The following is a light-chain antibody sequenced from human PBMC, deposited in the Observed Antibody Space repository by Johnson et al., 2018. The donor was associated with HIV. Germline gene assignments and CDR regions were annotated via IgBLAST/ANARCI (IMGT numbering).Light chain of an antibody. V-gene: IGLV1-51*02. Sequence: QSLLTQPPSVSAAPGQKVTISCSGSSSNIGNNYVSWYQQLPGTAPKLLIYENNKRPSGIPDRFSGSKSGTSATLGITGLQTGDEADYYCGTWDSSLSAGVFVIGTETKVTVL. CDR2: ENN. CDR1: SSNIGNNY. J-gene: IGLJ1*01. CDR3: GTWDSSLSAGVFV.